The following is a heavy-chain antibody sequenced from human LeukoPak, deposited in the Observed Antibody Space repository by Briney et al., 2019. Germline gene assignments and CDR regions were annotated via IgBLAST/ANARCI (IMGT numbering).Heavy chain of an antibody. J-gene: IGHJ1*01. D-gene: IGHD2-15*01. Sequence: VGSLRLSCAASGFTVSSNYMSWVRQAPGKGLEWVSLLYSGGSTYYADSAKGRFTISRDISRNTLYLQMNSLRAEDTAVYYCATSYCSGGSCYPQYFQHWGQGTLVTVSS. CDR1: GFTVSSNY. CDR2: LYSGGST. CDR3: ATSYCSGGSCYPQYFQH. V-gene: IGHV3-66*02.